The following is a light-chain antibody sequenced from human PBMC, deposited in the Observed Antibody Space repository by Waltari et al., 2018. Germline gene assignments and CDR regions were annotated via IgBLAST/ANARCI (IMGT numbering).Light chain of an antibody. J-gene: IGKJ1*01. CDR1: QSVGKY. CDR2: HPS. CDR3: QMYVNLPAT. V-gene: IGKV3-20*01. Sequence: EIVLTQSPGPLSLSPGERATPSCRASQSVGKYLAWYQQKPGQAPRLLIYHPSTRATGIPDRFSGSGSGTDFSLTISRLEPEDFAVYHCQMYVNLPATFGQGTKVEI.